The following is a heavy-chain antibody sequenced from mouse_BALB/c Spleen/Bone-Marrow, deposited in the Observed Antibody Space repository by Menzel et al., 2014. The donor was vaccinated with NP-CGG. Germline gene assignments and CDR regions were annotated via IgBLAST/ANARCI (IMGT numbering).Heavy chain of an antibody. J-gene: IGHJ2*01. CDR1: SYTFTSYW. Sequence: VQLQQSGAELVRPGASVKLSCKASSYTFTSYWINWVKQRPGQGLEWIGNIYPSDNYTNYNQKFKDKATLTVDKSSSTAYMQLSSPTSEDSAVYYCTRTYEYFDYWGQGTTLTVSS. CDR2: IYPSDNYT. V-gene: IGHV1-69*02. D-gene: IGHD2-3*01. CDR3: TRTYEYFDY.